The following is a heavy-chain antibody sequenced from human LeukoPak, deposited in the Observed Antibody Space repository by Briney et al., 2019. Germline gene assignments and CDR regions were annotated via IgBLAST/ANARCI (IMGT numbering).Heavy chain of an antibody. CDR3: ARGVSRLRCFDY. J-gene: IGHJ4*02. V-gene: IGHV3-23*01. CDR1: GFTFSSYA. D-gene: IGHD6-25*01. CDR2: ISGSGGST. Sequence: GGSLRLSCAASGFTFSSYAMSWVRQTPGKGMEWVSAISGSGGSTYYADSVKGRFTISRDNSKNTLYLQMNSLRAEDTAVYYCARGVSRLRCFDYWGQGTLVTVSS.